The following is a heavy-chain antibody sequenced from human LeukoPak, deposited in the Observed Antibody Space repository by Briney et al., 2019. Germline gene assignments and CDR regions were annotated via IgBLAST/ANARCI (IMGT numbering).Heavy chain of an antibody. Sequence: GGSPRLSCAASGFTFSSYAMSWVRQAPGKGLEWVSAISGSAGSTYYADSVKGRFTISRDNSKNTLYLQMNSLRAEDTAVYYCAKDLASSWYAYYFDYWGQGTLVTVSS. CDR1: GFTFSSYA. D-gene: IGHD6-13*01. V-gene: IGHV3-23*01. CDR3: AKDLASSWYAYYFDY. CDR2: ISGSAGST. J-gene: IGHJ4*02.